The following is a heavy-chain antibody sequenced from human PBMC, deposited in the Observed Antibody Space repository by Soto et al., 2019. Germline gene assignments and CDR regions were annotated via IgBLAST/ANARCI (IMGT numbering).Heavy chain of an antibody. CDR3: ARDIHYDGSAYYHALDY. CDR2: INGGSSAI. D-gene: IGHD3-22*01. V-gene: IGHV3-48*02. J-gene: IGHJ4*02. Sequence: GSLALYWATSGFTFSSYIMNWGSQAPGKGLEWVSYINGGSSAIHYADSVKGRFTISRDNAKNSLYLQMNSPRDEDTAVYYCARDIHYDGSAYYHALDYWGQGALVTVSS. CDR1: GFTFSSYI.